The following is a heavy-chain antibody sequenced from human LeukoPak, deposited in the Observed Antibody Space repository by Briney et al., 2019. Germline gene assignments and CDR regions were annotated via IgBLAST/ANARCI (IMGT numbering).Heavy chain of an antibody. J-gene: IGHJ2*01. CDR3: ARDSPTVAGTFYWYFDL. CDR1: GGSISSYY. V-gene: IGHV4-4*07. D-gene: IGHD6-19*01. CDR2: IYTSGST. Sequence: PSETLSLTCTASGGSISSYYWSWIRQPAGKGLEWIGRIYTSGSTNYNPSLKSRVTMSVDTSKNQFSLKLSSVTAADTAVYYCARDSPTVAGTFYWYFDLWGRGTLVTVSS.